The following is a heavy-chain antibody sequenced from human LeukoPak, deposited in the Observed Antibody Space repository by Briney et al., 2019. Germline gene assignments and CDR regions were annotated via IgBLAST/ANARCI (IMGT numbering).Heavy chain of an antibody. Sequence: SVKVSCKASGGTLSSYAISWVRQAPGQGLEWMGGIIPIFGTANYAQKFQGRVTITADESTSTAYMELSSLGSEDTAVYYCARDRSSGCFDYWGQGTLVTVSS. V-gene: IGHV1-69*13. CDR3: ARDRSSGCFDY. J-gene: IGHJ4*02. CDR1: GGTLSSYA. D-gene: IGHD6-19*01. CDR2: IIPIFGTA.